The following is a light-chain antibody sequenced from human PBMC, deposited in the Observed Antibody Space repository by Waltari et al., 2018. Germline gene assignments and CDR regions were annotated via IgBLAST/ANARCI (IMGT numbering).Light chain of an antibody. CDR1: QSISSY. Sequence: DIQMTQSPSSLSASVGDRVTITCRASQSISSYLNWYQQKPGKAPKLLIYAASSLQSGVPSRFSGSGSGTDFTLTISSLQPEDFATYYCQQSYSTPFTFGPAKKVAIK. J-gene: IGKJ3*01. CDR2: AAS. V-gene: IGKV1-39*01. CDR3: QQSYSTPFT.